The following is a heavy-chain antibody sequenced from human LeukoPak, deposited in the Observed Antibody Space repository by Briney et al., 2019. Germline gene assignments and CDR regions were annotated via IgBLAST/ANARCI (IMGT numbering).Heavy chain of an antibody. V-gene: IGHV4-59*01. CDR3: ARQVATKGEWAFDI. D-gene: IGHD5-12*01. J-gene: IGHJ3*02. Sequence: SETLSLTCTVSGGSISSYYWSWIRQPPGKGLEWIGYIYYSGSTNYNPSLKSRVTISVDTSKNQFSLKLSSVTAADTAVYYCARQVATKGEWAFDIWGQGTMVIASS. CDR1: GGSISSYY. CDR2: IYYSGST.